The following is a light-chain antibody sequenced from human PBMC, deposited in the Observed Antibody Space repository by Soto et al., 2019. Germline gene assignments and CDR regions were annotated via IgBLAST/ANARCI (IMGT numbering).Light chain of an antibody. Sequence: DIPLPQSPSTLSASVPDRVPIPCRASQTISSWLAWYQQKPGKAPKLLIYKASTLKSGVPSRFSGSGSGTKFTLTIASLQPDDFATYYCQQDETCSGTFGPGTKVDIK. CDR2: KAS. CDR3: QQDETCSGT. J-gene: IGKJ1*01. V-gene: IGKV1-5*03. CDR1: QTISSW.